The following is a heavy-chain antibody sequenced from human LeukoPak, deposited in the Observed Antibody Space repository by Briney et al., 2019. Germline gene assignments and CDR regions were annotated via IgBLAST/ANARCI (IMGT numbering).Heavy chain of an antibody. V-gene: IGHV6-1*01. CDR1: GDSVSSNSAA. CDR2: TYYRSKWYN. D-gene: IGHD3-22*01. Sequence: SQTLSLTCAISGDSVSSNSAAWNWIRQSPSRGLEWLGSTYYRSKWYNDYAVSVKSRITINPDTSKNQFSLQLNSVTPEDTAVYYCARGGYYDSSGYYDAFDIWGQGTMVTVSS. CDR3: ARGGYYDSSGYYDAFDI. J-gene: IGHJ3*02.